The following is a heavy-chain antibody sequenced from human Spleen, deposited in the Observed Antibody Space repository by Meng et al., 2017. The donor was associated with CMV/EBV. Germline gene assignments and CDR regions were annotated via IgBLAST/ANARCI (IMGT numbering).Heavy chain of an antibody. CDR3: TTAGIDYVNYYYGMDV. CDR2: IRNKAYGATI. D-gene: IGHD3-16*01. CDR1: GFTFGDYA. V-gene: IGHV3-49*04. Sequence: GESLKISCTTSGFTFGDYAINWVRQAPGKGLEWVGFIRNKAYGATIEYAASVSRTFTISRDDSKNTLYLQMNSLKTEDTAVYYCTTAGIDYVNYYYGMDVWGQGTTVTVSS. J-gene: IGHJ6*02.